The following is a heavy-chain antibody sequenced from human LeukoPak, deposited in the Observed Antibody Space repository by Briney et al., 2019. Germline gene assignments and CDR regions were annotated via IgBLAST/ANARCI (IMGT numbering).Heavy chain of an antibody. CDR3: ARDAYDDASES. CDR1: GFTFSYYW. Sequence: PGGSLRLSCAASGFTFSYYWMTWVRQAPGKGLEWVANLRPDGRDKYYADSVKGRFTISRDNAKNSLYLQINGLRADDTAIYYCARDAYDDASESWGQGTLVTVSS. V-gene: IGHV3-7*01. D-gene: IGHD3-3*01. J-gene: IGHJ5*02. CDR2: LRPDGRDK.